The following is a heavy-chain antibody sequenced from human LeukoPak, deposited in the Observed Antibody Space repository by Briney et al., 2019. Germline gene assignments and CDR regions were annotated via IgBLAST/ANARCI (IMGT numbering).Heavy chain of an antibody. J-gene: IGHJ4*02. V-gene: IGHV4-39*01. CDR1: GGSISSSSYY. D-gene: IGHD3-3*01. Sequence: PSETLSLTCTVSGGSISSSSYYWGWIRQPPGKGLEWIGSIYYSGSTYYNPSLKSRVTISVDTSKNQFSLKLSSVTAADTAVYYCATSPDFWSGYSYDYWGQGTLATVSS. CDR2: IYYSGST. CDR3: ATSPDFWSGYSYDY.